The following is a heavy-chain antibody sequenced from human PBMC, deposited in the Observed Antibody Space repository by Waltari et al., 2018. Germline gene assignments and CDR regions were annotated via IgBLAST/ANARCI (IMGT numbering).Heavy chain of an antibody. Sequence: QLQLQESGPGLVKPSETLSLTCTVSGGSISSSSYYWGWFRQPPGKGLGWIGSIYYSGSTYYNPSLKSRVTISVDTSKNQFSLKLSSVTAADTAVYYCARDNPSLQAYDYWGQGTLVTVSS. CDR1: GGSISSSSYY. J-gene: IGHJ4*02. CDR3: ARDNPSLQAYDY. CDR2: IYYSGST. D-gene: IGHD1-26*01. V-gene: IGHV4-39*07.